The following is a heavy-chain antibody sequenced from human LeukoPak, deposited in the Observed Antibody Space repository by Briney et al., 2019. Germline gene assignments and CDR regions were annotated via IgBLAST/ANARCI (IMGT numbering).Heavy chain of an antibody. D-gene: IGHD1-26*01. Sequence: GGSLRLSCAASGFTVSNNYMSWVRQAPGKGLEWVSVLYSGGNTYYADSVKGRFTISRDNAKNSLYLQMNSLRAEDTAVYYCARDYGWELPGSGHWGQGTLVTVSS. CDR3: ARDYGWELPGSGH. V-gene: IGHV3-53*01. CDR1: GFTVSNNY. J-gene: IGHJ4*02. CDR2: LYSGGNT.